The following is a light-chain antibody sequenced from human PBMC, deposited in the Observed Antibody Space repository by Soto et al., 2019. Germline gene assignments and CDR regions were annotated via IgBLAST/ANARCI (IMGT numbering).Light chain of an antibody. CDR2: AAS. J-gene: IGKJ4*01. Sequence: DIQMTQSPSSLSASVGDRVTITCRASQAISNYLAWYQQKPGKVPKLLIYAASTLQSGVPSRFSGSGSGTDFTLTISSLQPEYVATYYCQKYNSAPTNTFGGGTKVEIK. CDR3: QKYNSAPTNT. CDR1: QAISNY. V-gene: IGKV1-27*01.